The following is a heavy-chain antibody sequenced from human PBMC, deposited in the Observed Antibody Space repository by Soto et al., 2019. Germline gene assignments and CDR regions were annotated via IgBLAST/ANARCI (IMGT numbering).Heavy chain of an antibody. V-gene: IGHV4-59*06. CDR1: GGSISSYY. CDR2: IYYSGST. J-gene: IGHJ4*02. Sequence: SETLSLTCTVSGGSISSYYWSWIRQHPGKGLEWIGYIYYSGSTYYNPSLKSRVTISVDTSKNQFSLKLSSVTAADTAVYYCARTEAAAGKKGGFDYWGQGTLVTVSS. CDR3: ARTEAAAGKKGGFDY. D-gene: IGHD6-13*01.